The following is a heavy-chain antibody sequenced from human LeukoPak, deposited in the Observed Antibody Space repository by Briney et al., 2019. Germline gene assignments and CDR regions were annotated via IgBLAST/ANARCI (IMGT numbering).Heavy chain of an antibody. CDR2: IYYSGST. Sequence: PSETLSLTCTVSGGSVSSNIYYWSWIRQPPGKGLDWIGYIYYSGSTNSNPSLKSRVTISVDTSKNHFSLKLNSVTAADTAVYYCARAKVGGNYYFDYWGQGTLVTVSS. CDR1: GGSVSSNIYY. CDR3: ARAKVGGNYYFDY. J-gene: IGHJ4*02. V-gene: IGHV4-61*03. D-gene: IGHD3-10*01.